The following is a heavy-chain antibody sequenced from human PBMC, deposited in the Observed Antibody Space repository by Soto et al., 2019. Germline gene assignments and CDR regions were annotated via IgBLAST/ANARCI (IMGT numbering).Heavy chain of an antibody. V-gene: IGHV3-48*02. CDR3: ARLVYSDPLDY. Sequence: GGSLRLSCAVSGLSFRSHNMHWVRRAPGKGLEVVAYINTGGTIIYYADSVRGRFTISRDNAKNSLYLQMNSLRDADTAVYYCARLVYSDPLDYWGQGSLVTVSS. J-gene: IGHJ4*02. D-gene: IGHD1-26*01. CDR1: GLSFRSHN. CDR2: INTGGTII.